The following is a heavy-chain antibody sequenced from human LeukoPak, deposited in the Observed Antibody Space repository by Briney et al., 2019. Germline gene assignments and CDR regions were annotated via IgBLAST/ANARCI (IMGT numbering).Heavy chain of an antibody. Sequence: GGSLRLSCAASGFAFSNYGMHWVRQAPGQGLEWVAVISFDGTNKYYADSLKGRFTISRDNSKNTVYLQMNSLRPEDTAVYYCARDGGRATIVRGIIIMSVGDFWGQGALVTVST. D-gene: IGHD3-10*01. J-gene: IGHJ4*02. CDR2: ISFDGTNK. CDR3: ARDGGRATIVRGIIIMSVGDF. V-gene: IGHV3-30*03. CDR1: GFAFSNYG.